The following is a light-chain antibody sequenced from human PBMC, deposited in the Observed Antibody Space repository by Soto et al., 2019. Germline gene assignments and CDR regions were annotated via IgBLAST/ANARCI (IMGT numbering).Light chain of an antibody. CDR1: SSNIGAGYD. CDR2: GNS. V-gene: IGLV1-40*01. J-gene: IGLJ2*01. Sequence: QSVLTQPPSVSGAPGQRVTISCTGSSSNIGAGYDVHWYQQLPGTAHKLLIYGNSNRPSGVPDRFSGSKSGTSASLAITGLQAEDEADYYCQSYDSSIARVFGGGTKLTVL. CDR3: QSYDSSIARV.